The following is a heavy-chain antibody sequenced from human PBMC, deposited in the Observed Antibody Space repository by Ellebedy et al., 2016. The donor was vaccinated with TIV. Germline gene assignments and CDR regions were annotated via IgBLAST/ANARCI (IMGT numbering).Heavy chain of an antibody. CDR2: ISGSGGRT. CDR3: AKEVVVVVAALFDY. CDR1: GFTFNRYA. J-gene: IGHJ4*02. V-gene: IGHV3-23*01. Sequence: GGSLRLXXAASGFTFNRYAMSWVRQAPGKGLEWVSGISGSGGRTYYADSVKGRFTISKDNSKNTLYLQMNSLRAEDTAIYYCAKEVVVVVAALFDYWGQGTLVTVSS. D-gene: IGHD2-15*01.